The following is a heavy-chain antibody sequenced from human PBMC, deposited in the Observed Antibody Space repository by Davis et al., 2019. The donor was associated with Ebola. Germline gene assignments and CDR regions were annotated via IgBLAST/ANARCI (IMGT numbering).Heavy chain of an antibody. CDR3: ARDLTGDRHWFDP. D-gene: IGHD7-27*01. J-gene: IGHJ5*02. CDR1: GFTFSDYY. V-gene: IGHV3-11*04. CDR2: ISGSGSTI. Sequence: PGGSLRLSCPASGFTFSDYYMSWIRQAPGKGLEWLSYISGSGSTIHYADSVRGRFTTSRDNAENSLFLHMNSLRAEDTAVYYCARDLTGDRHWFDPWGQGTLVTVSS.